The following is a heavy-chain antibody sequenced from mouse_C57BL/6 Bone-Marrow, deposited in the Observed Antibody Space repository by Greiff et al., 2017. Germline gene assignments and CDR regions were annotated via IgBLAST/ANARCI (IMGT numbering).Heavy chain of an antibody. J-gene: IGHJ4*01. D-gene: IGHD2-4*01. Sequence: EVQGVESGGGLVQPGESLKLSCESNEYEFPSHDMSWVRKTPEKRLELVAAINSDGGSTYYPDTMERRFILARDNTKKTLYLQMSSLRSEDTALYYCARQSTMITTGAMDYWGQGTSVTVSS. CDR2: INSDGGST. CDR3: ARQSTMITTGAMDY. CDR1: EYEFPSHD. V-gene: IGHV5-2*01.